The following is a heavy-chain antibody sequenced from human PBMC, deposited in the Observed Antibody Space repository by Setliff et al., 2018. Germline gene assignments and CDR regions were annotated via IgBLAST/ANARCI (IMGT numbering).Heavy chain of an antibody. D-gene: IGHD3-10*01. J-gene: IGHJ4*02. V-gene: IGHV4-61*05. Sequence: PSETLSLTCIVAGDSISNTGYYWGWIRQPPGKGLEWIGHIDPSGDTNYSPSLKSRVTISRDTSKNQLSLELTSVTAADTAVYYCARSLSSGSYWDSRPFYSDYWGQGTLVTV. CDR2: IDPSGDT. CDR1: GDSISNTGYY. CDR3: ARSLSSGSYWDSRPFYSDY.